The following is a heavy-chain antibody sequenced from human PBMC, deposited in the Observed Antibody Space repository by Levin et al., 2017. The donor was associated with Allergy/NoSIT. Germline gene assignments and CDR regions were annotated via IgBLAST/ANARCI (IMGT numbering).Heavy chain of an antibody. CDR3: ARAEGYSNPANWFDP. CDR1: GGSISSGGYS. J-gene: IGHJ5*02. V-gene: IGHV4-30-2*01. D-gene: IGHD4-11*01. CDR2: IYHSGST. Sequence: SETLSLTCAVSGGSISSGGYSWSWIRQPPGKGLEWIGYIYHSGSTYYNPSLKSRVTISVDRSKNQFSLKLSSVTAADTAVYYCARAEGYSNPANWFDPWGQGTLVTVSS.